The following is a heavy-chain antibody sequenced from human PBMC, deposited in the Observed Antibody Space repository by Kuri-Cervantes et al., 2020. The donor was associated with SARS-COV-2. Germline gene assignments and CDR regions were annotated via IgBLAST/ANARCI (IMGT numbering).Heavy chain of an antibody. CDR1: GFSFSDQY. CDR3: AKGKRKGAVAGTFDY. J-gene: IGHJ4*02. D-gene: IGHD6-19*01. V-gene: IGHV3-69-1*01. CDR2: ISSSRTI. Sequence: GGSLRLSCAASGFSFSDQYMNWVRQAPGKGLEWVSSISSSRTIWYADSVRGRFTISRDNAKNSLYLQVHSLRAEDTAVYYCAKGKRKGAVAGTFDYWGQGTLVTVSS.